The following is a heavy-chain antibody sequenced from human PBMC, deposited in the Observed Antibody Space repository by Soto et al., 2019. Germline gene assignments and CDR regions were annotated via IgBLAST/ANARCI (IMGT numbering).Heavy chain of an antibody. V-gene: IGHV4-59*01. Sequence: SETLSLTCTVSGGSISTYYWSWIRQPPGKGLEWIGYIYYSGSTNYNPSLKNRVTISVDTSENQFSLKLSSVTAADTAVYYCARDAYSGYDKGYFDYWGQGTPVTVSS. CDR1: GGSISTYY. CDR3: ARDAYSGYDKGYFDY. D-gene: IGHD5-12*01. CDR2: IYYSGST. J-gene: IGHJ4*02.